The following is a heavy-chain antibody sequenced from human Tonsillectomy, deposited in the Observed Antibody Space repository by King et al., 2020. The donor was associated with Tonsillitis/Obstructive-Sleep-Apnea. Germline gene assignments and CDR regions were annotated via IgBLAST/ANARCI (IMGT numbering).Heavy chain of an antibody. CDR3: ARVQVPAAIGGGFDP. CDR2: ISYDGSNK. D-gene: IGHD2-2*02. CDR1: GFTFSSYA. V-gene: IGHV3-30*04. J-gene: IGHJ5*02. Sequence: QLVQSGGGVVQPGRSLRLSCAASGFTFSSYAMHWVRQAPGKGLEWVAVISYDGSNKYYADSVKGRFTISRDNSKNTLYLQMNSLRAEDTAVYYCARVQVPAAIGGGFDPWGQGTLVTVSS.